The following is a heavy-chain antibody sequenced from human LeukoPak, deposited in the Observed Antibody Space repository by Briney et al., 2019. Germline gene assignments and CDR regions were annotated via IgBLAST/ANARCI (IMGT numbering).Heavy chain of an antibody. Sequence: GRSLRLSCAASGFTFDDYAMHWVRQAPGKGLEWVSGISWNSGSIGYADSVKGRFTISRDNAKNSLYLQMNSLRAEDTAVYYCARVGYSYGYFSGYFDYWGQGTLVTVSS. D-gene: IGHD5-18*01. CDR2: ISWNSGSI. CDR1: GFTFDDYA. CDR3: ARVGYSYGYFSGYFDY. V-gene: IGHV3-9*01. J-gene: IGHJ4*02.